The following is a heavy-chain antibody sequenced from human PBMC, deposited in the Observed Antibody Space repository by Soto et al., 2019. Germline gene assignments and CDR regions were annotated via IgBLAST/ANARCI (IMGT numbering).Heavy chain of an antibody. V-gene: IGHV1-69*06. CDR2: IIPIFGTP. J-gene: IGHJ4*02. Sequence: SVKVSCKASGATFNSYAFSWVRQAPGQGLEWMGGIIPIFGTPNYAQKFQGRVTITADKPTSTAYMELSSLRSEDTAVYYCARDLFCDSTNCSYCLDYWGQGTLVTVSS. CDR3: ARDLFCDSTNCSYCLDY. CDR1: GATFNSYA. D-gene: IGHD2-2*01.